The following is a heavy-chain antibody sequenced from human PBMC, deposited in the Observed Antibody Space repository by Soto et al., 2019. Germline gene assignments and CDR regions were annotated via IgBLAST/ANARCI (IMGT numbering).Heavy chain of an antibody. CDR3: ATYGGGTGRFDY. CDR2: SGTT. J-gene: IGHJ4*02. CDR1: GGSISSSNYY. Sequence: SETLSLTCTVSGGSISSSNYYWGWIRQTPGKGLEWIGSGTTDYNPSLRSRVTISVDTSKNQFSLKLNSVTAADTAVYYCATYGGGTGRFDYWGQGTLATVSS. D-gene: IGHD4-17*01. V-gene: IGHV4-39*01.